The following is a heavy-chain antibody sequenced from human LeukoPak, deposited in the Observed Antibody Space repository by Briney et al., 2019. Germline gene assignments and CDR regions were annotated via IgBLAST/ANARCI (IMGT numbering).Heavy chain of an antibody. V-gene: IGHV3-7*03. D-gene: IGHD4/OR15-4a*01. J-gene: IGHJ4*02. CDR1: GFTFSSYW. CDR2: IKQDGSEK. CDR3: ARRAGAYSYPYDY. Sequence: GGSLRLSCAASGFTFSSYWMSWVRQAPGKGLEWVANIKQDGSEKYYVDSVKGRFTISRDNSKNTLYLQMNSLRAEDTAVYYCARRAGAYSYPYDYWGQGTLVTVSS.